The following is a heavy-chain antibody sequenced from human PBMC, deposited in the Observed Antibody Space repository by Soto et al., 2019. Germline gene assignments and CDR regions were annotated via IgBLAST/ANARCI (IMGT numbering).Heavy chain of an antibody. D-gene: IGHD2-15*01. Sequence: SETLSLTCTVSGGSISSGGYYWSWIRQHPGKGLEWIGYIYYSGSTYYNPSLKSRVTISVDTSKNQFSLKLSSVTAADTAVYYCASVAVVADTYVWFDTWGQGALVTVSS. J-gene: IGHJ5*02. CDR2: IYYSGST. CDR3: ASVAVVADTYVWFDT. CDR1: GGSISSGGYY. V-gene: IGHV4-31*03.